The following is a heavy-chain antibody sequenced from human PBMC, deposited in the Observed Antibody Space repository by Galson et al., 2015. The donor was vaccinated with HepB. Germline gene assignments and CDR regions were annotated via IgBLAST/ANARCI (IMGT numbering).Heavy chain of an antibody. CDR2: IDPSRGST. CDR1: GYIFTKDY. D-gene: IGHD6-6*01. CDR3: ARATSIGSRGDWFDP. Sequence: SCKASGYIFTKDYIHWVRQAPGQGLEWMGIIDPSRGSTAHALKFQGRLTMTSDTSTSTVYMHLNSLTSDDTALYYCARATSIGSRGDWFDPWGQGTLVTVSS. V-gene: IGHV1-46*01. J-gene: IGHJ5*02.